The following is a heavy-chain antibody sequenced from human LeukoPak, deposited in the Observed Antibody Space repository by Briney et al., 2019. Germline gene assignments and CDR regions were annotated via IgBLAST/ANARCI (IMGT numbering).Heavy chain of an antibody. CDR3: ARDPHDYDDESAPAY. CDR2: INPNSGGT. CDR1: GYTFTGYY. D-gene: IGHD4-17*01. J-gene: IGHJ4*02. Sequence: GASVKVSCKASGYTFTGYYMHWVRQAPGQGLEWMGWINPNSGGTNYAQKFQGWVTMTRDTSISTAYMELSRLRSDDTAVYYCARDPHDYDDESAPAYWGQGTLVTVSS. V-gene: IGHV1-2*04.